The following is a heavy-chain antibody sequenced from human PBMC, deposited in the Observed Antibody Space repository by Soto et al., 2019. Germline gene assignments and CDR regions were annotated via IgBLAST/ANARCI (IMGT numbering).Heavy chain of an antibody. D-gene: IGHD3-3*01. J-gene: IGHJ4*02. V-gene: IGHV3-30*18. CDR3: AKVCWSHGPGVVIIRPFAY. Sequence: SLRLSCAASGFTFKTYGMHWVRQAPGKGLEWVGLILYDVSNEYYADSVRGRFTISRDNSRNTLYLQMNSLIAEDTAVYYCAKVCWSHGPGVVIIRPFAYWGQGTLVTVSS. CDR1: GFTFKTYG. CDR2: ILYDVSNE.